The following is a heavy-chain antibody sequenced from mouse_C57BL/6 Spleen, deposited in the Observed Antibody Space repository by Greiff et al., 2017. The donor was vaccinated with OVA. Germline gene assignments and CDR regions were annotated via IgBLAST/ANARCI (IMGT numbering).Heavy chain of an antibody. CDR2: ISSGSSTI. CDR1: GFTFSDYG. V-gene: IGHV5-17*01. D-gene: IGHD1-1*01. Sequence: EVHLVESGGGLVKPGGSLKLSCAASGFTFSDYGMHWVRQAPEKGLEWVAYISSGSSTIYYADTVKCRFTISRDNAKNTLFLQMTSLRSEDTAMYYCATDYYGSSLLAWFAYWGQGTLVTVSA. CDR3: ATDYYGSSLLAWFAY. J-gene: IGHJ3*01.